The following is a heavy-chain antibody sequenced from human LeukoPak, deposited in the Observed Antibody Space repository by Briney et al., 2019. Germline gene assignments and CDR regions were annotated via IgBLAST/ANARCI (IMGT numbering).Heavy chain of an antibody. D-gene: IGHD3-3*01. V-gene: IGHV4-30-4*08. Sequence: SQTLSLTCTVSGGSISSGDYYWSWIRQPPGKGLEWIGYIYYSGSTYYNPSLKSRVTISVDTSKNQFSLKLSSVTAADTAVYYCARVATIFGVVPDYWGQGTLVTVSS. CDR1: GGSISSGDYY. CDR3: ARVATIFGVVPDY. J-gene: IGHJ4*02. CDR2: IYYSGST.